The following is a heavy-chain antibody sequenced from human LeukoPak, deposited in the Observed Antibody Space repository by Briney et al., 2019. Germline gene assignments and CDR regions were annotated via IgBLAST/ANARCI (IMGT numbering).Heavy chain of an antibody. CDR3: ARDRATMVRGVVDY. V-gene: IGHV1-18*01. J-gene: IGHJ4*02. D-gene: IGHD3-10*01. Sequence: GASMKVSCKASGYTFTSYGISWVRQAPGQGLEWMGWISVYDGNTKYAQKLQGRVTMTTDTSTNTAYMELRSLRFDDTAVYYCARDRATMVRGVVDYWGQGTLVTVSS. CDR2: ISVYDGNT. CDR1: GYTFTSYG.